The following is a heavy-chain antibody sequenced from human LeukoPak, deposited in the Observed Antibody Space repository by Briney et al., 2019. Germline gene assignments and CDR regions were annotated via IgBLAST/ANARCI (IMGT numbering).Heavy chain of an antibody. CDR1: GYTFTGYY. V-gene: IGHV1-2*02. D-gene: IGHD2-2*01. Sequence: ASVKVSCKASGYTFTGYYMHWVRQAPGQGLEWMGWINPNSGGTNYAQKFQGRVTMTRDTSISTAYMELSRLRSDDTAVYYCARWDIVVVPAAIPNPMDVWGQGTTVTVSS. J-gene: IGHJ6*02. CDR2: INPNSGGT. CDR3: ARWDIVVVPAAIPNPMDV.